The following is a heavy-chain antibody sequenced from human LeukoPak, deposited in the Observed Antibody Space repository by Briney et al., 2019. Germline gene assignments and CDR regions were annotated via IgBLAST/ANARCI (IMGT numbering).Heavy chain of an antibody. V-gene: IGHV3-48*03. D-gene: IGHD6-19*01. CDR3: ALLAVASDFDY. Sequence: GGSLRLSCAVSGFPFSIYEMNWVRQAPGKGLEWVSNIGSSGTTRYYADSVKGRFSISRDNAKNSLYLQMNSLRVEDTGVYYCALLAVASDFDYWGQGALVTVS. J-gene: IGHJ4*02. CDR1: GFPFSIYE. CDR2: IGSSGTTR.